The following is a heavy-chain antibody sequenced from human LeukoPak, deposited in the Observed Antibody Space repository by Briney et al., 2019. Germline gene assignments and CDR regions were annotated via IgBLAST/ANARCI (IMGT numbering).Heavy chain of an antibody. J-gene: IGHJ4*02. CDR2: ISYDGSNK. Sequence: GGSLRLSCAASGFTFSSYAMHWVRQAPGKGLEWVAVISYDGSNKYYADSVKGRFTISRDNSKNTLYLQMNSLRAEDTAVYYCARGTYYYDSSGYYLYYFDYWGQGTLVTVSS. CDR3: ARGTYYYDSSGYYLYYFDY. CDR1: GFTFSSYA. V-gene: IGHV3-30-3*01. D-gene: IGHD3-22*01.